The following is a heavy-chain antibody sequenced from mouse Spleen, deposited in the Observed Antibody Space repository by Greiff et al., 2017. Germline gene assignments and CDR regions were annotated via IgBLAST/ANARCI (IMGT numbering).Heavy chain of an antibody. CDR2: INYDGSST. CDR3: ARDLKAGFDY. D-gene: IGHD1-3*01. J-gene: IGHJ2*01. CDR1: GFTFSDYY. V-gene: IGHV5-16*01. Sequence: EVMLVESEGGLVQPGSSMKLSCTASGFTFSDYYMAWVRQVPEKGLEWVANINYDGSSTYYLDSLKSRFIISRDNAKNILYLQMSSLKSEDTATYYCARDLKAGFDYWGQGTTLTVSS.